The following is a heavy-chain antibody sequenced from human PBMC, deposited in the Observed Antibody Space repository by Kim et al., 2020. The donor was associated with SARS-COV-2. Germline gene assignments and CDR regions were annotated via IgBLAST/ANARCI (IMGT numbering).Heavy chain of an antibody. CDR1: GYTFTSYY. Sequence: ASVKVSCKASGYTFTSYYMHWVRQAPGQGLEWMGIINPSGGSTSYAQKFQGRVTMTRDTSTSTVYMELSSLRSEDTAVYYCAREPRITIFGVVPNYGMDVWGQGTTVTVSS. D-gene: IGHD3-3*01. J-gene: IGHJ6*02. CDR2: INPSGGST. CDR3: AREPRITIFGVVPNYGMDV. V-gene: IGHV1-46*01.